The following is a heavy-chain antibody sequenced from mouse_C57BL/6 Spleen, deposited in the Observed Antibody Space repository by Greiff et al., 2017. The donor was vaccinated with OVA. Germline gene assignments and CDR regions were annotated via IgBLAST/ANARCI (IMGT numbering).Heavy chain of an antibody. CDR2: INYDGSST. CDR3: ARVYDYDPYWYFDV. CDR1: GFTFSDYY. D-gene: IGHD2-4*01. V-gene: IGHV5-16*01. J-gene: IGHJ1*03. Sequence: EVQVVESEGGLVQPGSSMKLSCTASGFTFSDYYMAWVRQVPEKGLEWVANINYDGSSTYYLDSLKSRFIISRDNAKNILYLQMSSLKSEDTATYYCARVYDYDPYWYFDVWGTGTTVTVSS.